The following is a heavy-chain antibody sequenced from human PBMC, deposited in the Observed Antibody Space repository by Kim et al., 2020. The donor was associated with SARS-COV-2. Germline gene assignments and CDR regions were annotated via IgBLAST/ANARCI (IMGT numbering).Heavy chain of an antibody. D-gene: IGHD3-22*01. Sequence: SVKVSCKASGGTFSSYAISWVRQAPGQGLEWMGGIIPIFGTANYAQKFQGRVTITADESTSTAYMELSSLRSEDTAVYYCARVSMMGNYDSSGYSYFDYWGQGTLVTVSS. V-gene: IGHV1-69*13. CDR2: IIPIFGTA. J-gene: IGHJ4*02. CDR3: ARVSMMGNYDSSGYSYFDY. CDR1: GGTFSSYA.